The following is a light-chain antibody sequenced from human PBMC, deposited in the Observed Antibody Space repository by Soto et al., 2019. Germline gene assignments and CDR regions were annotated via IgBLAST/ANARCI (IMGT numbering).Light chain of an antibody. V-gene: IGKV2-28*01. J-gene: IGKJ1*01. Sequence: DNVMTQSPLSLPVTPGEPASISCRSSQSLLHSNGYNYLDWYLQKPGQSPQLLIFLGSTRASGVPDRFSASGSGTDFTLKISRVEAEDVGVYYCMQALQTRTFGQGTKVDIK. CDR1: QSLLHSNGYNY. CDR3: MQALQTRT. CDR2: LGS.